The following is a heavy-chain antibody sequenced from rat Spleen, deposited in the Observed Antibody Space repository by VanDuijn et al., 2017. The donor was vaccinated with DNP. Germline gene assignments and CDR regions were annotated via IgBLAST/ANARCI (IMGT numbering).Heavy chain of an antibody. Sequence: EVQLVESGGGLVQPGRSLKLSCAASGFTFSDYNMAWVRQAPKKGLEWVATIIYDGSRTYYRDSVKGRFTISRDNAKSTLYRQMDSLRSEDTATYYCATHSSRNYRDSYAHADDYWGQGVMVTVSS. V-gene: IGHV5S10*01. CDR2: IIYDGSRT. D-gene: IGHD1-12*01. CDR3: ATHSSRNYRDSYAHADDY. CDR1: GFTFSDYN. J-gene: IGHJ2*01.